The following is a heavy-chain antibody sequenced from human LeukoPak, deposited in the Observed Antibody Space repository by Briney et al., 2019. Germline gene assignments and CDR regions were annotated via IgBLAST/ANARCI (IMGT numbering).Heavy chain of an antibody. V-gene: IGHV3-7*01. CDR2: IKEDGSER. CDR1: GFTFSDYW. J-gene: IGHJ4*02. Sequence: GGSLRLSCAASGFTFSDYWMTWVRQAPGKGLEWVANIKEDGSERYYVDSVKGRFTISRDNAKNSLYLQMNSLRAEDTAVYYCARNRGTSDWGQGTLVTVSS. CDR3: ARNRGTSD. D-gene: IGHD1-1*01.